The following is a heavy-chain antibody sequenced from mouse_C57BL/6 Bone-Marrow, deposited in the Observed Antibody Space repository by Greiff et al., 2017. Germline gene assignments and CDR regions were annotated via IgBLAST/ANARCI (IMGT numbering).Heavy chain of an antibody. V-gene: IGHV1-59*01. Sequence: QVQLQQPGAELVRPGTSVKLSCKASGYTFTSYWMHWVKQRPGHGLEWIGVIDPSDSYTNYNQKFKGKATLTVDTSSSTAYMQLSSLTSEDSAVYYCARRGHYYAMDYWGQGTSVTVSS. CDR2: IDPSDSYT. J-gene: IGHJ4*01. CDR3: ARRGHYYAMDY. CDR1: GYTFTSYW.